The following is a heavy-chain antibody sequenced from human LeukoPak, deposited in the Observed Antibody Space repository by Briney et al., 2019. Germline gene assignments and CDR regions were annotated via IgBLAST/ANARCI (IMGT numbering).Heavy chain of an antibody. J-gene: IGHJ5*02. CDR2: VSSSGGRT. CDR1: GFTFSSFA. V-gene: IGHV3-23*01. D-gene: IGHD6-13*01. Sequence: GGSLRLSCAASGFTFSSFAMSWVRQDPGKGLEWVSAVSSSGGRTYYADYVKGRFTISRDSAKNSLYLQMNSLRADDTAVYYCAKDGPYTTSWYQNWFDPWGQGTLVTVSS. CDR3: AKDGPYTTSWYQNWFDP.